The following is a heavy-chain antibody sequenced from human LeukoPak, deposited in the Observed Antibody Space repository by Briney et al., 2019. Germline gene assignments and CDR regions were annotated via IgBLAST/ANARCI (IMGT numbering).Heavy chain of an antibody. J-gene: IGHJ4*02. CDR1: GYTFTSYG. CDR3: GRDVREMTTAYFDS. Sequence: ASVKVSCKASGYTFTSYGISWVRQAPGQGLEWMGWISAYNGNTNYAQKLQGRVTMTTDTSTSTGYMELSSLRSEDTAVYYCGRDVREMTTAYFDSWGQGTLVTVSS. D-gene: IGHD4-11*01. CDR2: ISAYNGNT. V-gene: IGHV1-18*01.